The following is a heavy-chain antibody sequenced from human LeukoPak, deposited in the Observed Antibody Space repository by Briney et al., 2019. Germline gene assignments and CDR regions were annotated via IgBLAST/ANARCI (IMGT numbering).Heavy chain of an antibody. CDR3: ARGGNCSGGSCYSDRGWFDP. CDR1: GGSISSYY. D-gene: IGHD2-15*01. V-gene: IGHV4-59*01. Sequence: KASETLSLTCTVSGGSISSYYWSWIRQPPGKGLEWIGYIYYSGSTSYNPSLKSRVTISVDMSKNQFSLKLSSVTAADTAVYYCARGGNCSGGSCYSDRGWFDPWGQGTLVTVSS. J-gene: IGHJ5*02. CDR2: IYYSGST.